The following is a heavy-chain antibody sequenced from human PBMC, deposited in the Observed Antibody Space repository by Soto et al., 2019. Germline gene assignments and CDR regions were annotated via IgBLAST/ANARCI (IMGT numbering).Heavy chain of an antibody. D-gene: IGHD3-10*01. V-gene: IGHV1-2*04. Sequence: QVQLVQSGAEVKKPGASVKVSCKASGYTFTDYYMHWVRQAPGQRLEWMGWINPNSGTTNYAQKFQGWVTMTRVTSITTVYMEVSRLRSDDTAVYYCARVPRGVYYGMDVWGQGTTVTVSS. CDR3: ARVPRGVYYGMDV. J-gene: IGHJ6*02. CDR1: GYTFTDYY. CDR2: INPNSGTT.